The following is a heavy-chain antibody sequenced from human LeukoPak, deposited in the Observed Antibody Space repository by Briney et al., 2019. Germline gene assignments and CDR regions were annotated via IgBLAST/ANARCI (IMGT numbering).Heavy chain of an antibody. CDR2: IWYDGSNK. CDR3: AKGPAFDI. V-gene: IGHV3-33*06. Sequence: GRSLRLSCAASGFTFSSYGMHWVRQAPGKGLEWVAVIWYDGSNKYYADSVKGRFTISRDNSKNTLYLRMNSRRAEDTAVYYCAKGPAFDIWGQGTMVTVSS. CDR1: GFTFSSYG. J-gene: IGHJ3*02.